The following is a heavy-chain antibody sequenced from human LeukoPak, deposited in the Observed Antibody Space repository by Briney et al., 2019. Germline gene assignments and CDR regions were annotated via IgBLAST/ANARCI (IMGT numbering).Heavy chain of an antibody. CDR2: FDPEDGET. CDR1: GYTLTELS. CDR3: ATPGGYDYVWGSYHPFDY. Sequence: ASVKVSCKVSGYTLTELSMHWVRQAPGKGLEWMGGFDPEDGETIYAQKFQGRVTMTEDTSTDTAYMELSSLRSEDTAVYYCATPGGYDYVWGSYHPFDYWGQGTLVTVSS. D-gene: IGHD3-16*02. V-gene: IGHV1-24*01. J-gene: IGHJ4*02.